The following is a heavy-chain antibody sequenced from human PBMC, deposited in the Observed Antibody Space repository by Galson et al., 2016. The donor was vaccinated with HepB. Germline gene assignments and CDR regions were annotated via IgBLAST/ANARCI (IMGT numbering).Heavy chain of an antibody. CDR1: GFTFSRYG. CDR2: ISGGSSYI. D-gene: IGHD6-19*01. V-gene: IGHV3-21*01. Sequence: SLRLSCAASGFTFSRYGMHWVRQAPGKGLEWVSSISGGSSYIYYADSVKGRFTISRDNAKNSLYLQMNSLRAEDTAVYYCASRHSGWYYFDYWGQGTLVTVSS. CDR3: ASRHSGWYYFDY. J-gene: IGHJ4*02.